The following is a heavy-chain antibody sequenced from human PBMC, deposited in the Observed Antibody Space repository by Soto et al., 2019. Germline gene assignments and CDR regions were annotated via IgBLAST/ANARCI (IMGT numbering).Heavy chain of an antibody. J-gene: IGHJ4*02. Sequence: ASVKVSCKASGYTFTSYYMHWVRQARGQGLEWMGIINPSGGSTSYAQKFQGRVTMTRDTSTSTVYMELSSLRSEDTAVYYCARDLGLTYYDFWSGYYGLAYWGQGTLVTVSS. CDR2: INPSGGST. CDR1: GYTFTSYY. CDR3: ARDLGLTYYDFWSGYYGLAY. V-gene: IGHV1-46*01. D-gene: IGHD3-3*01.